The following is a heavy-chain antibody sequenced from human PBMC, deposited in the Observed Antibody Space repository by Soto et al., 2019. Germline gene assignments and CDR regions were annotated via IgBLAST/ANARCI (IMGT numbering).Heavy chain of an antibody. CDR1: GFTFSSYA. CDR2: ISGSSGST. D-gene: IGHD2-15*01. CDR3: AKSSGRSPNYYFDF. V-gene: IGHV3-23*01. Sequence: EVQLLESGGGLVQPGGSLRLSCAASGFTFSSYAMTWVRQAPGKGLEWVSTISGSSGSTYYADSVKGRLTISRDNSKNTLYLQMDSLRAEDTAVYYCAKSSGRSPNYYFDFWGQGMLVTVSS. J-gene: IGHJ4*02.